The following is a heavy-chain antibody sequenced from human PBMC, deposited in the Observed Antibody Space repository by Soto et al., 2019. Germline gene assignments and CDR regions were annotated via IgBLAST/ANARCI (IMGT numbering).Heavy chain of an antibody. CDR1: GGSINSYW. CDR3: ARDIGSYAYGEGY. CDR2: VYSSGTT. Sequence: SETLSLTCSVSGGSINSYWWSWIRQPAGKGLEWIGRVYSSGTTDCNPSLNSRATMSVETSKNQFSLKLSSVTAADTAVYYCARDIGSYAYGEGYWGQGIQVTVSS. D-gene: IGHD3-10*01. J-gene: IGHJ4*02. V-gene: IGHV4-4*07.